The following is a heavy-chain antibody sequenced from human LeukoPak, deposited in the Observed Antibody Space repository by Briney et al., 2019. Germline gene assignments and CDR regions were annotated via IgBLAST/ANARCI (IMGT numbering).Heavy chain of an antibody. Sequence: SETLSLTCTVSGGSISSYYWSWIRQPPGKGLEWIGYIYYSGSTNYNPSLKSRVTISVDTSKNQFSLKLSSVTAADTAVYYCARDGSGVYYDSSGSTHGAFDIWGQGTMVTVSS. V-gene: IGHV4-59*01. D-gene: IGHD3-22*01. CDR1: GGSISSYY. CDR3: ARDGSGVYYDSSGSTHGAFDI. CDR2: IYYSGST. J-gene: IGHJ3*02.